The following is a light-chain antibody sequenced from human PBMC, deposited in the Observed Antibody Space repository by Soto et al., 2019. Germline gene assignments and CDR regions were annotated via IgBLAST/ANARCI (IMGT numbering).Light chain of an antibody. CDR1: QSVSSD. CDR2: GAS. J-gene: IGKJ4*01. V-gene: IGKV3-15*01. CDR3: QQYHTWPIT. Sequence: EIVMTHSPATLSLSPGEIATLSCRASQSVSSDLAWYHQKPGQAPRLLISGASTGATGIPARFSGSGSGTEFTLTISSLQSEDCAIYYCQQYHTWPITFGGGTKVDIK.